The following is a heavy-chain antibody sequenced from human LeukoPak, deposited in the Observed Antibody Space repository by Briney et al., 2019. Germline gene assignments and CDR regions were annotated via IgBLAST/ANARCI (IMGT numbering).Heavy chain of an antibody. Sequence: PGGSLRLSCAASGFTFSSYGMHWVRQAPGKGLEWVAVISYDGSNKYYADSVKGRFTISRDNSKNTLYLQTNSLRAEDTAVYYCAKDLPWFDPWGQGTLVTVSS. CDR2: ISYDGSNK. CDR1: GFTFSSYG. CDR3: AKDLPWFDP. V-gene: IGHV3-30*18. J-gene: IGHJ5*02.